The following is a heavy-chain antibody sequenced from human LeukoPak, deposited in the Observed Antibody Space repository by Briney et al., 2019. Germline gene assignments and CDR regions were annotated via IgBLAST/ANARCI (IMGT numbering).Heavy chain of an antibody. V-gene: IGHV3-15*07. CDR3: TTRNSGSYYYFDY. J-gene: IGHJ4*02. CDR1: GFTFSNAW. Sequence: TGGSLRLSCAASGFTFSNAWMNWVRQAPGKGREWFGRIKSKTDGGTTDYTAPVKGRFTISRDDSKNTLYLQMNSLKTEDTAVYYCTTRNSGSYYYFDYWGQGTLVTVSS. D-gene: IGHD1-26*01. CDR2: IKSKTDGGTT.